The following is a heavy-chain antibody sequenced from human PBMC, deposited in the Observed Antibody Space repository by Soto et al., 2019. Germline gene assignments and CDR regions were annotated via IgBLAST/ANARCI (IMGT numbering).Heavy chain of an antibody. CDR1: GFTFSNYG. CDR3: VKSRGGNNLDFFD. V-gene: IGHV3-30*02. D-gene: IGHD5-12*01. J-gene: IGHJ4*02. CDR2: IRSDGSHK. Sequence: PGGSLRLSCAASGFTFSNYGMHWVRQAPGNGLEWVAVIRSDGSHKYYADSVKGRFTISRDNSKNTLYLQMSSLSADDTAVYYCVKSRGGNNLDFFDWGQGALVTVSS.